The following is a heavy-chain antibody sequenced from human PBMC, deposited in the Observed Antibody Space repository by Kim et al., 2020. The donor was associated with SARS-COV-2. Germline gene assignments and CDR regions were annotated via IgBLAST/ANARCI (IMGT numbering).Heavy chain of an antibody. V-gene: IGHV3-53*01. Sequence: GGSLRLSCAVSGFTVSSNYMSWVRQAPGKGLEWVSVIYSGGSTYYADSVKGRFTISRDNSKNTLYLQMNSLRAEDTAVYYCVREQSVYYYDSSGSKPFDYWGQGTLVTVSS. CDR2: IYSGGST. D-gene: IGHD3-22*01. CDR1: GFTVSSNY. CDR3: VREQSVYYYDSSGSKPFDY. J-gene: IGHJ4*02.